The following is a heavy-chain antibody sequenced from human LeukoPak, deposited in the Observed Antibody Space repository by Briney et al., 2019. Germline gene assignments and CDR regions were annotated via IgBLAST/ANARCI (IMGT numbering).Heavy chain of an antibody. CDR2: ISSSSSYI. Sequence: PGGSLRLSCAASGFTFSSYSMNWVRQAPGKGLEWVSSISSSSSYIYYADSVKGRFTISRDNAKNSLYLQMNSLRAEDTAVYYCARSPHYCSSTSCCRKEYFQHWGQGTLVTVSS. D-gene: IGHD2-2*01. V-gene: IGHV3-21*01. J-gene: IGHJ1*01. CDR3: ARSPHYCSSTSCCRKEYFQH. CDR1: GFTFSSYS.